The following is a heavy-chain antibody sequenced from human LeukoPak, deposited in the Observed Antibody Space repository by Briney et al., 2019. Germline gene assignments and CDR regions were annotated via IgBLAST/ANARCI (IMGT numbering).Heavy chain of an antibody. J-gene: IGHJ5*02. Sequence: SVKVSCKASGGTFSSYAISWVRQAPGQGLEWMGGIIPIFGTANYAQKFQGRVTITADESTSTAYMELSSLRSEDTAVYYCARSRDIVVKWFDPWGQGTLVTVSS. CDR2: IIPIFGTA. CDR1: GGTFSSYA. D-gene: IGHD2-15*01. V-gene: IGHV1-69*13. CDR3: ARSRDIVVKWFDP.